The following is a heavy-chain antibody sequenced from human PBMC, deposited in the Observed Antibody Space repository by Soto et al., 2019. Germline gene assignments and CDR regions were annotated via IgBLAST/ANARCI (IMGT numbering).Heavy chain of an antibody. CDR3: ARVGHYYDSSGYYLDAFDI. V-gene: IGHV4-31*03. Sequence: QVQLQESGPGLVKPSQTLSLTCTVSGGSISSGGYYWSWIRQHPGKGLEWIGYIYYSGSTYYNPSLQSRVTISVDTSKNQFSLKLSSVTAADTAVYYCARVGHYYDSSGYYLDAFDIWGEGTMVAVSS. D-gene: IGHD3-22*01. CDR1: GGSISSGGYY. J-gene: IGHJ3*02. CDR2: IYYSGST.